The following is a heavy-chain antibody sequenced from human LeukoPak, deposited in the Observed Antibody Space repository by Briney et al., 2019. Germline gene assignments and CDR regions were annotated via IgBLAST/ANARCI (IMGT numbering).Heavy chain of an antibody. CDR1: GFTFSGSA. D-gene: IGHD1-26*01. Sequence: PGGSLKLSCAASGFTFSGSAIHWFRQSSGKGLEWVGHIDKKDNFYATTSAASVTGRFTISRDDSKNTAYLQMNSLKTEDTALYYCTRDSGTYNWLDPWGQGTLVTVSS. V-gene: IGHV3-73*01. J-gene: IGHJ5*02. CDR3: TRDSGTYNWLDP. CDR2: IDKKDNFYAT.